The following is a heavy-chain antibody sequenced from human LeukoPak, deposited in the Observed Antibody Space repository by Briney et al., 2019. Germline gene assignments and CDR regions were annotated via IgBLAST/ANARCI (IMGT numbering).Heavy chain of an antibody. CDR2: ISGSGGST. CDR3: AKDHPFYYDSSSHNS. D-gene: IGHD3-22*01. V-gene: IGHV3-23*01. CDR1: GFTFSVYA. Sequence: GGSLRLSCAASGFTFSVYAMSWVRQAPGKGLEWVSTISGSGGSTFYTDSVKGRFTVSRDNSKNTLYLQMNSLRAEDTAVYYCAKDHPFYYDSSSHNSWGQGTLVTVSS. J-gene: IGHJ5*02.